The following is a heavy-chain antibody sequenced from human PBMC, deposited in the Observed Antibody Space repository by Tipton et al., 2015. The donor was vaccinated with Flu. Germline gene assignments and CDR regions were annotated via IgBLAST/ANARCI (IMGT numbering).Heavy chain of an antibody. V-gene: IGHV3-43D*04. CDR3: AKVIPELVAGLDY. D-gene: IGHD6-19*01. J-gene: IGHJ4*02. CDR1: GFTFDDYA. Sequence: GSLRLSCAASGFTFDDYAMLWVRQAPGKGLEWVSLISWDGGSTYYADSVKGRFTISRDNSKNSLYLQMNSLRAEDTAVYYCAKVIPELVAGLDYWGQGALVTVSS. CDR2: ISWDGGST.